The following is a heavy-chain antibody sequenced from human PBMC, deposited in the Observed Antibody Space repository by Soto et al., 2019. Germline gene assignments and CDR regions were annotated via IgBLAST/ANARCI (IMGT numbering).Heavy chain of an antibody. D-gene: IGHD3-10*01. Sequence: QVQLQESGPGLVKPSQTLSLTCTVSGGSIRGGDYYWSWIRQHPGKGLEWIGYIFYSGNSFYNPSLKSGVTISVDTCKNQFSLQLSSVTAADTAIYYCARLSSLYYNSDYGGYYFDYWGQGTLVSVSS. CDR2: IFYSGNS. CDR1: GGSIRGGDYY. J-gene: IGHJ4*02. CDR3: ARLSSLYYNSDYGGYYFDY. V-gene: IGHV4-31*03.